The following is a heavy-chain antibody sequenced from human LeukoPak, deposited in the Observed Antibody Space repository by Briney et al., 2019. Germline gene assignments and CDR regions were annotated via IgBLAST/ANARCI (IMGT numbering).Heavy chain of an antibody. D-gene: IGHD3-10*01. J-gene: IGHJ4*02. CDR3: AREPVGVRGVINGYFDY. V-gene: IGHV4-4*02. Sequence: GSLRLSCAASGFTFSSYAMHWVRQPPGKGLEWIGEIYHSGSTNYNPSLKSRVTISVDKSKNQSSLKLSSVTAADTAVYYCAREPVGVRGVINGYFDYWGQGTLVTVSS. CDR2: IYHSGST. CDR1: GFTFSSYA.